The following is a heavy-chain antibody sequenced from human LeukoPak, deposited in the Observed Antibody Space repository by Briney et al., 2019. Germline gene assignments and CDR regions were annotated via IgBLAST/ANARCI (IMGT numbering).Heavy chain of an antibody. CDR3: ARDFWSGRNWFDP. D-gene: IGHD3-3*01. CDR2: IYYSGST. CDR1: GGSFSSYS. V-gene: IGHV4-39*07. J-gene: IGHJ5*02. Sequence: PSETLSLTCAVYGGSFSSYSWGGIRQPPGKGLEWIGSIYYSGSTYYNASLKSRVTISVDMSKNQFSLKLSSVTAADTAVYYCARDFWSGRNWFDPWGQGTLVTVSS.